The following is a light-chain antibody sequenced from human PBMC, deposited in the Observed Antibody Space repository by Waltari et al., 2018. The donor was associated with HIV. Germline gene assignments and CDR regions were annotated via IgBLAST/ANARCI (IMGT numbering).Light chain of an antibody. CDR3: QVWDSSSDHYV. J-gene: IGLJ1*01. CDR1: NIGSKS. CDR2: DDG. V-gene: IGLV3-21*02. Sequence: SYVLTQPPSVSVAPGQTARITCGGNNIGSKSVHWYQQKPGQAPVLVIYDDGDRPSGIPERFSGSNSGNTATLTISRVEAGDEADYYCQVWDSSSDHYVFGVGTKVTVL.